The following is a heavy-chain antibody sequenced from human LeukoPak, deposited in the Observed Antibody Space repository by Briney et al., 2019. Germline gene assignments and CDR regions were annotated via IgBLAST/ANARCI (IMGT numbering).Heavy chain of an antibody. D-gene: IGHD3-3*01. Sequence: PGGSLRLSCAASKFTFSSYAMNWVRQASGKGLEWVSGISGSGGSTYYADSVKGRFTISRDNSKNTLYLQMNSLRAEDTAVYYCAKDRYDFWSTYPSNPFDYWGQGTLVTVSS. CDR3: AKDRYDFWSTYPSNPFDY. V-gene: IGHV3-23*01. J-gene: IGHJ4*02. CDR1: KFTFSSYA. CDR2: ISGSGGST.